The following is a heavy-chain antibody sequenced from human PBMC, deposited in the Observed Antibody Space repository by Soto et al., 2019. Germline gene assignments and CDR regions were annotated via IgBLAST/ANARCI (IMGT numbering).Heavy chain of an antibody. D-gene: IGHD6-13*01. CDR2: VYRTGST. V-gene: IGHV4-4*02. J-gene: IGHJ4*02. CDR3: ARARATIAAAAIFDC. CDR1: GGSISTSNW. Sequence: QVQLQESGPGLVKPSGTLSLTCAVSGGSISTSNWWSWVRQPPGKGLEWIGEVYRTGSTNYNPSLERRLTVSVDKSKNQFSLKLNSVTAADTAVYYCARARATIAAAAIFDCWGQGTLVTVSS.